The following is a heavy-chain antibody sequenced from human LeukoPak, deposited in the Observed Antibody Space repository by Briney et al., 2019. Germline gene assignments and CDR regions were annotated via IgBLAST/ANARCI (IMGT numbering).Heavy chain of an antibody. CDR1: GGSISSSSYY. J-gene: IGHJ4*02. CDR2: IYYSGST. V-gene: IGHV4-39*01. CDR3: ARRWSGYGQIDY. Sequence: SETLSLTCTVSGGSISSSSYYWGWIRQPPGKGLEWIGSIYYSGSTYYNPSLKSRVTISVDTSKNQFSLKLVSVTAADTAVYYCARRWSGYGQIDYWGQGTLVSVSS. D-gene: IGHD5-12*01.